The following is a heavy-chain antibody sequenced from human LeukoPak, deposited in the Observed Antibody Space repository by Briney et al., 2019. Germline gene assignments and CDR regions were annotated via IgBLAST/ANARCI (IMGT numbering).Heavy chain of an antibody. CDR2: ISSSSSTI. Sequence: GSLRLSCGASGFPLRSYSLKWVRQAPGKGLEWVSYISSSSSTIYYADSVKGRFTISRDNAKNSLYLQMNSLRAEDTAVYYCARDRHKQQLVLDWGQGTLVTVSS. CDR3: ARDRHKQQLVLD. CDR1: GFPLRSYS. D-gene: IGHD6-13*01. V-gene: IGHV3-48*01. J-gene: IGHJ4*02.